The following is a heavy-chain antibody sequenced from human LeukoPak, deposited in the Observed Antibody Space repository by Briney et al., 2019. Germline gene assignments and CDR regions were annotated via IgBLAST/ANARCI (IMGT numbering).Heavy chain of an antibody. D-gene: IGHD3-10*01. CDR2: INHSGST. Sequence: SETLSLTCAVYGGSFSGYYWSWIRQPPGKGLEWIGEINHSGSTNYNPSLKSRVTISVDTSKNQFSLKLSSVTAADTAVYYCARHDYYGSGSYGNFDYWGQGTLVTVSS. CDR3: ARHDYYGSGSYGNFDY. J-gene: IGHJ4*02. V-gene: IGHV4-34*01. CDR1: GGSFSGYY.